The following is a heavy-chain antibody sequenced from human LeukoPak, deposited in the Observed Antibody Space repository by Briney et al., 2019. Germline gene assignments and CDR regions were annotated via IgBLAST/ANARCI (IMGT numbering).Heavy chain of an antibody. J-gene: IGHJ4*02. CDR2: INHSGST. V-gene: IGHV4-34*01. CDR1: GGSFSGYY. Sequence: PSETLSLTCAVYGGSFSGYYWSWIRQPPGKGLEWIGEINHSGSTNYNPSLKSRVTISVDTSKNQFSLKLSSVTAADTAVYYCARSGVGATRFAYWGQGTLVTVSS. CDR3: ARSGVGATRFAY. D-gene: IGHD1-26*01.